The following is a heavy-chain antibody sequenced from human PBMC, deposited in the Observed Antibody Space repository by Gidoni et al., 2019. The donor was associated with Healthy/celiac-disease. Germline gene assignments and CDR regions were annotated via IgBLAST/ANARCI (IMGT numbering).Heavy chain of an antibody. CDR3: ATAGGPEGYYGSMDV. CDR2: GET. Sequence: GETIYAQKFQGRVTMTEDTSTDTAYMELSSLRSEDTAVYYCATAGGPEGYYGSMDVWGQGTTVTVSS. J-gene: IGHJ6*02. V-gene: IGHV1-24*01. D-gene: IGHD3-10*01.